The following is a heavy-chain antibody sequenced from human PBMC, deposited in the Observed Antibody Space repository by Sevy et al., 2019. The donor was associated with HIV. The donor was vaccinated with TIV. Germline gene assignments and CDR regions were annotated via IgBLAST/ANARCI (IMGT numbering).Heavy chain of an antibody. J-gene: IGHJ4*02. CDR2: ISGSGGST. CDR3: AKAPEGIAVAGRYFDY. D-gene: IGHD6-19*01. CDR1: GFTFSSYA. V-gene: IGHV3-23*01. Sequence: GGSLRLSCAASGFTFSSYAMSWVRQAPGKGLEWVSAISGSGGSTYYADSVKGRFTISRDNSKNPLYLQMNSLRAEDTAVYYCAKAPEGIAVAGRYFDYWGQGTLVTVSS.